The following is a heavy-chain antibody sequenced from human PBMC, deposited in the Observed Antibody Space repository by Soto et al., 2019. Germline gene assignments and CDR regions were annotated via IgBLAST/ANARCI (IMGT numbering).Heavy chain of an antibody. Sequence: GASVEVCCTVSGYTLTDLSRQWVRQDPGKGLEWMGGFDPEDGETIYAQKFQGRVTMTEDTSTDTAYMELSSLRSEDTAVYYCATANWFDPWGQGTLVTVSS. CDR1: GYTLTDLS. V-gene: IGHV1-24*01. J-gene: IGHJ5*02. CDR3: ATANWFDP. CDR2: FDPEDGET.